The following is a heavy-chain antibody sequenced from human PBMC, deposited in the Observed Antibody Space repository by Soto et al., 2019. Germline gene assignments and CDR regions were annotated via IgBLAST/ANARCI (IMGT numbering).Heavy chain of an antibody. D-gene: IGHD2-21*01. CDR2: ISYDGSNK. V-gene: IGHV3-30*18. CDR3: AKEETGHIVVVAYYYYYGMDV. CDR1: GFTFSSYG. Sequence: QVQLVESGGGVVQPGRSLRLSCAASGFTFSSYGMHWVRQAPGKGLEWVAVISYDGSNKYYADSVKGRFTISRDNSKNTLYLQMNSLRAEETAVYYCAKEETGHIVVVAYYYYYGMDVWGQGTTVTVSS. J-gene: IGHJ6*02.